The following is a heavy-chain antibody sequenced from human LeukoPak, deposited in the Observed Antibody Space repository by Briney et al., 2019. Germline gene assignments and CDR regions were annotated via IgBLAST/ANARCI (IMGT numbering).Heavy chain of an antibody. V-gene: IGHV3-15*01. CDR1: GFTFSNAW. Sequence: PGGSLRLSRAASGFTFSNAWMSWVRQAPGKGLEWVGRIKSKTDGGTTDYAAPVKGRFTISRDDSKNTLYLQMNSLKTEDTAVYYCTTSYGSGSYNYWGQGTLVTVSS. CDR3: TTSYGSGSYNY. D-gene: IGHD3-10*01. CDR2: IKSKTDGGTT. J-gene: IGHJ4*02.